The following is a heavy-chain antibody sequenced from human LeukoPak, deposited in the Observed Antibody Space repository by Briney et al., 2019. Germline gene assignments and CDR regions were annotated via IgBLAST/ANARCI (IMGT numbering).Heavy chain of an antibody. J-gene: IGHJ1*01. CDR3: ARDYASSGWYHKSYFQH. D-gene: IGHD6-19*01. CDR1: GFVFSSYA. V-gene: IGHV3-21*01. Sequence: GGSLRLSCAASGFVFSSYAFNWVRQAPGKGLEWVSFISGKSDNSYYADSVKGRFTISRDSSKNTLDLQMDSLRAEDTAVYYCARDYASSGWYHKSYFQHWGQGTLVTVSS. CDR2: ISGKSDNS.